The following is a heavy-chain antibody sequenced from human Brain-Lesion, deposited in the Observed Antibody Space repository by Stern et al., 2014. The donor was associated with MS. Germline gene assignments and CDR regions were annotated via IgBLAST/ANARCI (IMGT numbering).Heavy chain of an antibody. D-gene: IGHD5-18*01. CDR1: GDSISSGVYY. CDR3: ARDWSGSSIHLAPAYGGHIRFDP. CDR2: IYYSGAT. Sequence: MQLVESGPGLVKPSQTLSLTCTVSGDSISSGVYYWSWIRQHPGKGLEWIGYIYYSGATFYNPSLKSRVSISLDTSKNQFSLRLSSVTAADTAVYYCARDWSGSSIHLAPAYGGHIRFDPWGQGTLVTVSS. V-gene: IGHV4-31*03. J-gene: IGHJ5*02.